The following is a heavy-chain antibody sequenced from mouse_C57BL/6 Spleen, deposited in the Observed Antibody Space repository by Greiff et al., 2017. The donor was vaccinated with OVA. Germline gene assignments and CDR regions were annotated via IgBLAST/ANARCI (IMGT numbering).Heavy chain of an antibody. CDR1: GYTFTSYW. J-gene: IGHJ2*01. D-gene: IGHD2-5*01. V-gene: IGHV1-50*01. CDR2: IDPSDSYT. Sequence: VQLQQPGAELVKPGASVKLSCKASGYTFTSYWMQWVKQRPGQGLEWIGEIDPSDSYTNYTQKFKGKATLTVDTSSSTAYMQLSSLTSEDSAVYYCASYSNYRLDYWGQGTTLTVSS. CDR3: ASYSNYRLDY.